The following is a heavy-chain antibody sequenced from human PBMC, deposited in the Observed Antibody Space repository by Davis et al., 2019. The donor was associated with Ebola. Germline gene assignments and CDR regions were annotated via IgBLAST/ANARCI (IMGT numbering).Heavy chain of an antibody. Sequence: GESLKISCAASGFTVSSNYMSWVRQAPGKGLEWVAVIYSGGSTYYADSVKSRFTISRHNSKNTLYLQMNSLRAEDTAVEYCARDEKGGRWSWFDPWGQGTLVTVSS. CDR2: IYSGGST. CDR3: ARDEKGGRWSWFDP. V-gene: IGHV3-53*04. J-gene: IGHJ5*02. D-gene: IGHD6-19*01. CDR1: GFTVSSNY.